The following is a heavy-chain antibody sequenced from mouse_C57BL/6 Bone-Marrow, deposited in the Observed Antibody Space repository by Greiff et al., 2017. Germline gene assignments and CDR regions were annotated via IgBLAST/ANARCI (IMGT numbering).Heavy chain of an antibody. V-gene: IGHV5-4*01. Sequence: EVQLVESGGGLVKPGGSLKLSCAASGFTFSSYAMSWVRQTPEKRLEWVATISDGGSYTYYPDNVKGRFTISRDNAKNNLYLQMSHLKSEDTAMYYCARDGWLPFAYWGQGTLVTVSA. CDR3: ARDGWLPFAY. CDR1: GFTFSSYA. CDR2: ISDGGSYT. J-gene: IGHJ3*01. D-gene: IGHD2-3*01.